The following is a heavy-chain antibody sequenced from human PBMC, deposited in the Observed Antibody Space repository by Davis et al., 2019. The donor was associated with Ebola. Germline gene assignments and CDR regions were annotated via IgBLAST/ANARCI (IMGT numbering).Heavy chain of an antibody. J-gene: IGHJ4*02. D-gene: IGHD4-17*01. CDR1: GFVFGSCG. V-gene: IGHV3-33*01. CDR2: IWYDGSHE. CDR3: ARDLDYGDFKEGVDY. Sequence: GESLQISCAASGFVFGSCGMHWVRQAPGKGLEWVAFIWYDGSHEYYGDSVKGRFTISRDNSENTLYLQLNSLRAEDTAVYYCARDLDYGDFKEGVDYWGQGTLVIVSS.